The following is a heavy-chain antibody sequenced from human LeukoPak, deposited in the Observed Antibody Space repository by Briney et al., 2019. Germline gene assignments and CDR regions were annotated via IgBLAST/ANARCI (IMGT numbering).Heavy chain of an antibody. CDR3: AGTETSGYCSGGSCYPHPRGGPYYFHY. Sequence: SETLSLTCAVYGGSFSGYYWSWIRQPPGKGLEWIGEINHSGSTNYNPSLKSRVTISVDTSKNQFSLKLSSVTAADTAVYYCAGTETSGYCSGGSCYPHPRGGPYYFHYWGQGTLVTVSS. J-gene: IGHJ4*02. D-gene: IGHD2-15*01. CDR2: INHSGST. CDR1: GGSFSGYY. V-gene: IGHV4-34*01.